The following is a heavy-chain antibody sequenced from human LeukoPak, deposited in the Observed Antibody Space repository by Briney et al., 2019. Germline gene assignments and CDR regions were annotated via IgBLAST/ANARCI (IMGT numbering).Heavy chain of an antibody. CDR1: GFTFSDYY. CDR3: ARDRSNGDYAFDY. J-gene: IGHJ4*02. Sequence: GGSLRLSCAASGFTFSDYYMSWIRQAPGKGLEWVSSISSYSSYIYYADSVKGRFTISRDNAKNSLYLQMNSLRAEDTAVYYCARDRSNGDYAFDYWGQGALVTVSS. CDR2: ISSYSSYI. V-gene: IGHV3-11*06. D-gene: IGHD4-17*01.